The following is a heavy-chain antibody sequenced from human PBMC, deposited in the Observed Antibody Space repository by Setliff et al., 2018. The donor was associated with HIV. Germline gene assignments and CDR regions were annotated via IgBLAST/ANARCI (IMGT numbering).Heavy chain of an antibody. D-gene: IGHD6-13*01. J-gene: IGHJ5*02. CDR3: VRDVYTSNWYLNWFDP. CDR2: ISTSTRTI. V-gene: IGHV3-48*04. Sequence: PGGSLRLSCAASGFTFSTYSMNWVRQAPGKGLEWISYISTSTRTIYYADSVKGRFTISRDNAKKSLYLQMNSLRAGDTAVYYCVRDVYTSNWYLNWFDPWGQGTLVTVSS. CDR1: GFTFSTYS.